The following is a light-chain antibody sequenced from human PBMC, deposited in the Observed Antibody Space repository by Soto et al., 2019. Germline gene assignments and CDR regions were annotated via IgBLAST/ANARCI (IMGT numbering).Light chain of an antibody. CDR1: QDIRNF. CDR2: ADS. V-gene: IGKV1-27*01. CDR3: QKYSSVPV. J-gene: IGKJ3*01. Sequence: DIQMTQSPTSLSASVGDRVTITCRASQDIRNFVAWYQQKPGKAPKLLIYADSTLHSGVPSRFSGSGSGTDFTLTISSLQPEDVATYSCQKYSSVPVFGPGTKVEIK.